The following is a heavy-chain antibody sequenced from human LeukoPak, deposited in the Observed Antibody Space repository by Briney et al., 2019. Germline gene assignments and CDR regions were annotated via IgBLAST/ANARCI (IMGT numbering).Heavy chain of an antibody. J-gene: IGHJ6*02. V-gene: IGHV3-72*01. CDR3: VRGPNWYYYVSMRGGVDV. CDR1: GFTLSDHY. CDR2: TRNKPRGYTT. D-gene: IGHD3-16*01. Sequence: GGSLRLSRAVSGFTLSDHYMDWVRQAPGKGLEWVGRTRNKPRGYTTEYAASVKGRFTISRDNSQNSLYLQMNSLKIEDTAVYYCVRGPNWYYYVSMRGGVDVWGQGTTVTVSS.